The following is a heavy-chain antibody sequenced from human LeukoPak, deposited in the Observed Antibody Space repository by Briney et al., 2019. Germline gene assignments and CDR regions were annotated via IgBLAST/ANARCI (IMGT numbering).Heavy chain of an antibody. Sequence: SETLSLTCTVSGGSISSSSYYWGWIRQPPGKEPEWIVSMYYSGSTFYNPSLKSRVTMSVDTSKNQFSLKLSSVTAADTAMYYCARSPAAAGRYYYYYMDVWGKGTTITVSS. CDR2: MYYSGST. CDR1: GGSISSSSYY. CDR3: ARSPAAAGRYYYYYMDV. J-gene: IGHJ6*03. D-gene: IGHD6-25*01. V-gene: IGHV4-39*07.